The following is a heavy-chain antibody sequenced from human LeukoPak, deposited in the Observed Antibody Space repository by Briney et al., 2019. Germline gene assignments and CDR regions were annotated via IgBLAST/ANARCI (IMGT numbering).Heavy chain of an antibody. CDR1: GFTFSSYS. CDR3: ARDSLEWPVYFDS. J-gene: IGHJ4*02. V-gene: IGHV3-21*01. D-gene: IGHD3-3*01. CDR2: ISSSSSYI. Sequence: KPGGSLRLSCAASGFTFSSYSMNWVRQAPGKGLEWVSSISSSSSYIYYADSVKGRFTISRDNAKNTLFLQMNSLRVEDTAVYYCARDSLEWPVYFDSWGQGTLVTVSS.